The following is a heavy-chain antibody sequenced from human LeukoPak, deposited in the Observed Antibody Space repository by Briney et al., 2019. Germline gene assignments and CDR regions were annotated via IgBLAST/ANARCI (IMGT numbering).Heavy chain of an antibody. V-gene: IGHV1-2*02. J-gene: IGHJ3*02. CDR1: GGTFSSYA. CDR3: ARQTGDDALDI. D-gene: IGHD7-27*01. Sequence: VASVKVSCKASGGTFSSYAISWVRQAPGQGLEWMGWISPHSGFTMYPQRFQGRVTMATDTSISTAFLEVRRLRSDDTAAYYCARQTGDDALDIWGQGTMITAYS. CDR2: ISPHSGFT.